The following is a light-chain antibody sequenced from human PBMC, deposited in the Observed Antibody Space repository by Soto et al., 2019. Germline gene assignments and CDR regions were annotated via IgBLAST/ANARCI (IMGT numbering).Light chain of an antibody. CDR3: QQHSSSPLT. CDR1: QSVTSSY. J-gene: IGKJ4*01. Sequence: EIVLTQSPGTLSSSPGERATLSCRASQSVTSSYLHWYQQRPGQAPRLLIYGASRRATGIPDRFSGSGSETAFTLTISRLEPEDFAVYYCQQHSSSPLTFGGGTKVEI. V-gene: IGKV3-20*01. CDR2: GAS.